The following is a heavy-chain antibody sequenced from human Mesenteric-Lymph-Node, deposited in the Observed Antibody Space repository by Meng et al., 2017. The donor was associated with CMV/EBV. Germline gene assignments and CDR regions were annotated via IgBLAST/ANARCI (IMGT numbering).Heavy chain of an antibody. CDR1: GGSISSSSYY. CDR2: IYYSGST. V-gene: IGHV4-39*07. D-gene: IGHD2/OR15-2a*01. J-gene: IGHJ3*02. Sequence: SEPLSLTCTVSGGSISSSSYYWGWIRQPPGKGLEWIGSIYYSGSTYYNPSPKSRVTISVDTSKNQFSLKLSSVTAADTAVYYCARVNSKGDAFDIWGQGTMVTVSS. CDR3: ARVNSKGDAFDI.